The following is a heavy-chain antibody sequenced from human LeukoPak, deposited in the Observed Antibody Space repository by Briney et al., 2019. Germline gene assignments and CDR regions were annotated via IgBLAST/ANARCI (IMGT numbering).Heavy chain of an antibody. CDR2: ITSRGEST. D-gene: IGHD2-15*01. J-gene: IGHJ4*02. CDR3: TRHAPSSSGGSC. V-gene: IGHV3-23*01. CDR1: GFTFSIYA. Sequence: GGSLRLSCAASGFTFSIYAMSWVRQAPGKGLQWVSSITSRGESTWYVDSVKGRFTITRDNSENTLYLQMHSLRAEDTAVYYCTRHAPSSSGGSCWGQGTLVTVSS.